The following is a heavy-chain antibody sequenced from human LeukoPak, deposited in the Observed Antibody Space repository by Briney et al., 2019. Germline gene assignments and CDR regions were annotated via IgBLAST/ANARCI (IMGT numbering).Heavy chain of an antibody. J-gene: IGHJ4*02. Sequence: PSETLSLTCTVSCGSISSGGYYWSWIRQHPGKGLEWIGYIYYSGSTYYNPSLKSRVTISVDTSKNQFSLKLSSVTAVDTAVYYCACGMGVITTFDYWGQGTLVTVSS. V-gene: IGHV4-31*03. D-gene: IGHD3-22*01. CDR2: IYYSGST. CDR1: CGSISSGGYY. CDR3: ACGMGVITTFDY.